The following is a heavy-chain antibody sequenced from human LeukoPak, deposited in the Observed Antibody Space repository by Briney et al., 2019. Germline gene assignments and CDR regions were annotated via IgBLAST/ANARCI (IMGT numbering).Heavy chain of an antibody. CDR3: ARDHQSLGYCSGGSCPGRYYYYYMDV. J-gene: IGHJ6*03. Sequence: GASVKVSCKASGGTFSSYAISWVRQAPGQGLEWMGRIIPIFCTANYAQKFQGRVTITTDESTSTAYMELSSLRSEDTAVYYCARDHQSLGYCSGGSCPGRYYYYYMDVWGKGTTVTVSS. V-gene: IGHV1-69*05. D-gene: IGHD2-15*01. CDR1: GGTFSSYA. CDR2: IIPIFCTA.